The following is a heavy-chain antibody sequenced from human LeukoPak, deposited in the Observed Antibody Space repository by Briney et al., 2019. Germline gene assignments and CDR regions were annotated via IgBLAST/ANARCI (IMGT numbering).Heavy chain of an antibody. J-gene: IGHJ4*02. D-gene: IGHD5-18*01. CDR2: ISGSGDST. CDR1: GFTFSSYG. V-gene: IGHV3-23*01. CDR3: ARTPTRGYSYGLFDY. Sequence: GGSLRLSCAASGFTFSSYGMSWVRQAPGKGLEWVSGISGSGDSTYYADSVNGRFTISRDNSKNTLYLQMNSLRAEDTAVYYCARTPTRGYSYGLFDYWGQGTLVTVSS.